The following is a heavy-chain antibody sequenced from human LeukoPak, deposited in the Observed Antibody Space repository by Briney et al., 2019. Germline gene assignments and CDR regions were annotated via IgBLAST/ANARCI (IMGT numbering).Heavy chain of an antibody. Sequence: PGGSLRLSCAASGFTFSSYSMNWVRQAPGKGLEWVSSISSSSSYIYYADSVKGRFTISRDNSKNTLYLQMNSLRAEDTAVYYCARDLWRGSFTNHDAFDIWGQGTMVTVSS. CDR1: GFTFSSYS. CDR3: ARDLWRGSFTNHDAFDI. CDR2: ISSSSSYI. V-gene: IGHV3-21*01. J-gene: IGHJ3*02. D-gene: IGHD1-26*01.